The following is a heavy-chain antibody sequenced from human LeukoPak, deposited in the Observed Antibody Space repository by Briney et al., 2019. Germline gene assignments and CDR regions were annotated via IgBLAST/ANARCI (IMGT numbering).Heavy chain of an antibody. CDR1: GFTFSSFA. Sequence: GGPLRLSCAASGFTFSSFAMSWVRQAPAKGLDWVSAISGGSDNTYYADSVKGRFTISRDNSKNTLDLHMSSLTADDTAVYYCANMQLVKGVFEIWGQGTRVTVSS. J-gene: IGHJ3*02. D-gene: IGHD6-13*01. CDR3: ANMQLVKGVFEI. CDR2: ISGGSDNT. V-gene: IGHV3-23*01.